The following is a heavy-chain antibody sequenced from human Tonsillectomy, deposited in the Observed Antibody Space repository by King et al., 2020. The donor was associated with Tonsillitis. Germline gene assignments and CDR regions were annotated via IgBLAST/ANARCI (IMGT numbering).Heavy chain of an antibody. J-gene: IGHJ3*02. CDR3: ARGGWQLDAFDI. CDR2: ISYDGSNK. V-gene: IGHV3-30-3*01. Sequence: VQLVESGGGVVQPGRSLRLSCAASGFTFSSYAMHWVRQAPGKGLEWVAVISYDGSNKYYADSVKGRFTISRDNSKNTLYLQMNSLRAEDTAVYYCARGGWQLDAFDIWGQGTMVTVSS. D-gene: IGHD6-6*01. CDR1: GFTFSSYA.